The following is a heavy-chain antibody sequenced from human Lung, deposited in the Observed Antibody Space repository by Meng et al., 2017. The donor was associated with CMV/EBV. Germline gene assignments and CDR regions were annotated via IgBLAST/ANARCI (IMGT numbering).Heavy chain of an antibody. CDR3: ATDQQYTSSTY. J-gene: IGHJ4*02. Sequence: SETLSLTXTVSGDSISSSSYYWGWIRQPPGKGLEWIGSIYYSGSTNYNPSLKSRVTISIDTSKNQFSLKLSSVTAADTAVYYCATDQQYTSSTYWGQGTLVTVSS. CDR1: GDSISSSSYY. V-gene: IGHV4-39*07. D-gene: IGHD6-6*01. CDR2: IYYSGST.